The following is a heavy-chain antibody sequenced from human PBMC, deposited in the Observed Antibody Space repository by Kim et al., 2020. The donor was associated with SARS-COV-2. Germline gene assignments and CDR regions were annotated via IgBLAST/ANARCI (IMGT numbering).Heavy chain of an antibody. D-gene: IGHD6-19*01. V-gene: IGHV1-18*01. CDR1: GYDLTSYG. CDR2: ISAANGNT. CDR3: ARDPLKYSSGWYNWFDP. Sequence: ASVKVSCKASGYDLTSYGISWVRQAPGQGLQWVGWISAANGNTNYVQNFQGRLTMTTDPSMNTAYMELRSLTSDDTAVYYCARDPLKYSSGWYNWFDPWGQGTLVTVSS. J-gene: IGHJ5*02.